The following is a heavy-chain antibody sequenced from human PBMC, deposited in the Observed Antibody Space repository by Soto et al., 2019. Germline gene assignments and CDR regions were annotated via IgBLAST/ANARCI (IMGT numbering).Heavy chain of an antibody. Sequence: PSETLSLTCTVSGGSISSYYWSWIRQPPGKGLEWIGNIYYSGSTYYNPSLKSRVTISVDTSKNQFSLKLSSVTAADTAVYYCASRAFEQWLVSPFDYWGQGTLVTVSS. V-gene: IGHV4-59*08. CDR2: IYYSGST. CDR1: GGSISSYY. J-gene: IGHJ4*02. D-gene: IGHD6-19*01. CDR3: ASRAFEQWLVSPFDY.